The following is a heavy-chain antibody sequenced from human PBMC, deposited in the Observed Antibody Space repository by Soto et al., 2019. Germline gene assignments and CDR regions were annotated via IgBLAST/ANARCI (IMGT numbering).Heavy chain of an antibody. Sequence: PGEPLKISCKGSGYSFTSYWISWVRQMPGKGLEWMGRIDPSASYTNYSPSFQGHVTISADKSISTAYLQWSSLKASDTAMYYCARGATSQLNYYYGMYVWGQGTMVTVSS. V-gene: IGHV5-10-1*01. CDR3: ARGATSQLNYYYGMYV. D-gene: IGHD1-26*01. J-gene: IGHJ6*02. CDR2: IDPSASYT. CDR1: GYSFTSYW.